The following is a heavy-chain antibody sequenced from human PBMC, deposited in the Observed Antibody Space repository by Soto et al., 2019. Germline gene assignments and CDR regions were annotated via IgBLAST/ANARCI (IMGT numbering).Heavy chain of an antibody. CDR2: IYASGSA. Sequence: QVQLQESGPGLVKPSGTLSLTCTVSGASISTYYWNWIRQPAGKGLEWIGRIYASGSANYNPSLKIRVIMSVDTSKNQFSLNMTSVTAADTDMYYCTRSAIPRGGWFRPWGQGILVTVSP. V-gene: IGHV4-4*07. D-gene: IGHD2-21*01. J-gene: IGHJ5*02. CDR1: GASISTYY. CDR3: TRSAIPRGGWFRP.